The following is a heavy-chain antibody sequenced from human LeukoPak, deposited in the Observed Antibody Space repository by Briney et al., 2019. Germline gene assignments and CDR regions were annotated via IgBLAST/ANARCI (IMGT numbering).Heavy chain of an antibody. CDR3: ARTRYYYNSKSYGAPYYFDY. CDR2: ISDSGSA. V-gene: IGHV4-38-2*02. D-gene: IGHD3-10*01. J-gene: IGHJ4*02. CDR1: GSSMSSDYY. Sequence: PSETLSLACTVSGSSMSSDYYWGWIRQPPGKGLEWIGSISDSGSAYYNPSLKSRVTISVDTSKNQFSLKLSSVTAADTAVYYCARTRYYYNSKSYGAPYYFDYWGQGTLVTVSS.